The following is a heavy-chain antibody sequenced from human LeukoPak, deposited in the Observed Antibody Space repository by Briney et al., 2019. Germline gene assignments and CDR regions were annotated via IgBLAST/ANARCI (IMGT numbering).Heavy chain of an antibody. CDR3: ANQGLRLGELSLSL. J-gene: IGHJ4*02. Sequence: PSETLSLTCTVSGGSISSYYWSWIRQPPGKGLERIGHIYYSGSTNYNPSLKSRVTISVDTSKNQFSLKLSSVTAADTAVYYCANQGLRLGELSLSLWGQGTLVTVSS. CDR1: GGSISSYY. D-gene: IGHD3-16*02. V-gene: IGHV4-59*08. CDR2: IYYSGST.